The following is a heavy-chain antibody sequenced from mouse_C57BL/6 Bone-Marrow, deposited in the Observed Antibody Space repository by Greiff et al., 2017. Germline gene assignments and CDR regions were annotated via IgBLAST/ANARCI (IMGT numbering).Heavy chain of an antibody. D-gene: IGHD1-1*02. CDR2: ISPRSGNT. J-gene: IGHJ3*01. Sequence: VQLQQSGAELARPGASVKLSCKASGYTFTSYGISWVKQRTGQGLEWIGEISPRSGNTYYNEKFQGQATLTADKSSSTAYMELRRLTSEDSAVYFWASPIYGGFAYWGQGTLVTVSA. CDR3: ASPIYGGFAY. CDR1: GYTFTSYG. V-gene: IGHV1-81*01.